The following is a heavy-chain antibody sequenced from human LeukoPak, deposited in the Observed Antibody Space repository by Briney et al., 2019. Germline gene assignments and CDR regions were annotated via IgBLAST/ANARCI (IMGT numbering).Heavy chain of an antibody. CDR2: VNSDGSRT. CDR3: AREGSVTNDY. CDR1: GFTFTKYW. Sequence: GGSLRFSCAASGFTFTKYWMHWVRQAPGKGLVWVSRVNSDGSRTTYADSVKGRFTIPRDNANNTLYLQMNSLTAEDTAVYYCAREGSVTNDYWGQGSLVTVSS. D-gene: IGHD4-17*01. J-gene: IGHJ4*02. V-gene: IGHV3-74*03.